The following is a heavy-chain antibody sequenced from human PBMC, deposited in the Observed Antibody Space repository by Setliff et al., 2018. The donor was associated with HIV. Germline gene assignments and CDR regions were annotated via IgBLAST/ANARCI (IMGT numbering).Heavy chain of an antibody. CDR3: AGGSGTFYDVLTFGP. V-gene: IGHV4-61*09. J-gene: IGHJ4*02. Sequence: SETLSLTCTVSGGSITNGGYYWSWIRQPAGKGLEWIGHIYTSGSTNFNPSLKSRVTISMDMSKNQFSLKLTSLTAADTAVYYCAGGSGTFYDVLTFGPWGQGTLVTVSS. D-gene: IGHD3-9*01. CDR1: GGSITNGGYY. CDR2: IYTSGST.